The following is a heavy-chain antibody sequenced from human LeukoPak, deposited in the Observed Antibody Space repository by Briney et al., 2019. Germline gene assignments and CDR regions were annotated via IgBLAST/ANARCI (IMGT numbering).Heavy chain of an antibody. Sequence: GGSLRLSCAASGFTFSSYSMNWVRQAPGKGLDWVSSISSSSSYIYYADSVKGRFTISRDNAKNSLYLQMNSLRAEDTAVYYCARDPRDSSSWYWPVSYGMDVWGKGTTVTVSS. CDR1: GFTFSSYS. V-gene: IGHV3-21*01. CDR2: ISSSSSYI. J-gene: IGHJ6*04. D-gene: IGHD6-13*01. CDR3: ARDPRDSSSWYWPVSYGMDV.